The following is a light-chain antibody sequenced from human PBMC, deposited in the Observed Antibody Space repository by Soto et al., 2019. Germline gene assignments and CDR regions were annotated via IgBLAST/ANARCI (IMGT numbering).Light chain of an antibody. Sequence: EIVMTQSQATLSVSPGERATLSCRASQSVGTNLAWYQQKPGQAPRLLIYGASTRATRIPDRFSGSGSGPQFSLTISSLQYEDFAVYHCQQYKTWSSITFGQGTRLEIK. CDR1: QSVGTN. V-gene: IGKV3-15*01. J-gene: IGKJ5*01. CDR2: GAS. CDR3: QQYKTWSSIT.